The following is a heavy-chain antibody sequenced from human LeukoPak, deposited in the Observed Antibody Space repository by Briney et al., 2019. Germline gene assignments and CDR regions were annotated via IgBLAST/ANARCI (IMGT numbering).Heavy chain of an antibody. Sequence: SETLSLTCAVSGGSFSGSYWSWIREHPGKGLEWIGEINHSGSTNYNPSLKSRVTISVDTSKNQFSLKLSSVTAADTAVYYCARHRPLHYGGSSYYFDYWGQGTLVTVSS. CDR2: INHSGST. D-gene: IGHD2-15*01. CDR1: GGSFSGSY. V-gene: IGHV4-34*01. J-gene: IGHJ4*02. CDR3: ARHRPLHYGGSSYYFDY.